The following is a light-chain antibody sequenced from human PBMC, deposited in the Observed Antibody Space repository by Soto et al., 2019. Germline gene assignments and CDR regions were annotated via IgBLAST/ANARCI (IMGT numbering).Light chain of an antibody. J-gene: IGKJ4*01. Sequence: EIVLTQSPGTLSLSPGERATLSCRASQSFHTNSLAWYQQRPGQAPRLLIYGASNRASGLPQRFSGSGSGRDFTLIFDRLLSADSAVYFCQQDGSSPWFTLGGG. CDR2: GAS. V-gene: IGKV3-20*01. CDR3: QQDGSSPWFT. CDR1: QSFHTNS.